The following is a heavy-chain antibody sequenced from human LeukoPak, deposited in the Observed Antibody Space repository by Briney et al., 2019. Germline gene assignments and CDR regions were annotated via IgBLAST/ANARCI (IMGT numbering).Heavy chain of an antibody. D-gene: IGHD3-22*01. Sequence: KTSETLSLTCAVSGGSISSGGYSWSWIRQPPGKGLEWIGYIYYSGSTYYNPSLKSRVTISVDTSKNQFSLKLSSVTAADTAVYYCARAQDSSGYYYFDYWGQGTLVTVSS. CDR2: IYYSGST. CDR1: GGSISSGGYS. V-gene: IGHV4-30-4*07. J-gene: IGHJ4*02. CDR3: ARAQDSSGYYYFDY.